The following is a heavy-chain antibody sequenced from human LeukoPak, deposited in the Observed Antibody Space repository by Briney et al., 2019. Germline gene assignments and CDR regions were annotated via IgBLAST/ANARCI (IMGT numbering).Heavy chain of an antibody. Sequence: SETLSLTCTVSGDSMSPYYWSWIRQPPAKGLEWIGYIYYSGSTKYNPYNPSLKSRVTISIDTSKKEFSLKLRSMTAADTAVYYCARAHSYSGYAEADYWGQGTLVTVSS. CDR2: IYYSGST. D-gene: IGHD5-12*01. V-gene: IGHV4-59*01. J-gene: IGHJ4*02. CDR1: GDSMSPYY. CDR3: ARAHSYSGYAEADY.